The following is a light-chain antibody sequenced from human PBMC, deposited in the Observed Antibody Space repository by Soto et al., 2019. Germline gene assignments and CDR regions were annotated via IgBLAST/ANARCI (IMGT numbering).Light chain of an antibody. V-gene: IGLV1-47*01. CDR3: AEWDDSLSGYV. J-gene: IGLJ1*01. CDR2: RNN. Sequence: SALTQPPSTSGTPGQKFTIFCSGSSSNIGDNYVYWHQQLPGTAPNLLIYRNNQRLSGVPDRFSGYKSGTSASLAIIGLRFEDEADYYCAEWDDSLSGYVFGPGTKVTVL. CDR1: SSNIGDNY.